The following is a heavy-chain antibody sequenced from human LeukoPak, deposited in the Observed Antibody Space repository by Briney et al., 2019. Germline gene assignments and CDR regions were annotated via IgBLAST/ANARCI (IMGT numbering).Heavy chain of an antibody. Sequence: GGSLRLSCTASGFTFSSYNMRWVRQPTGKGLEWVSAVGTAGDTYCPGSVKGRFTISRENAKNSLYLQMNSLRAGDTAVYYCARRGDSRSYYDAFDIWGQGTMVTVSS. J-gene: IGHJ3*02. D-gene: IGHD3-22*01. V-gene: IGHV3-13*01. CDR1: GFTFSSYN. CDR2: VGTAGDT. CDR3: ARRGDSRSYYDAFDI.